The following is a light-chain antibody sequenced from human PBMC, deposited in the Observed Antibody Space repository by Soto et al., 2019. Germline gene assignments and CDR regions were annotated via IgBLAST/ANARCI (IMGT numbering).Light chain of an antibody. J-gene: IGLJ3*02. V-gene: IGLV2-11*01. CDR2: VVS. Sequence: QSALTQPRSVSGSPGQSVTISCTGTSSDVGGYDYVSWYQQHPGKAPKLMIYVVSERPSGVPDRFSGSKSGNTASLTISGLQTEDEADYYCCSYVGGHTWVFGGGTKLTVL. CDR1: SSDVGGYDY. CDR3: CSYVGGHTWV.